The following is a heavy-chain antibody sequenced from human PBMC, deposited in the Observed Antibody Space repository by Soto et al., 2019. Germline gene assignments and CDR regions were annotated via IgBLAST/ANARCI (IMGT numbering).Heavy chain of an antibody. Sequence: SETLSLTCTVSGGSISSGGYYWSWIRQHPGKGLEWIGYIYYSGSTYYNPSLKSRVTISVDTSKNQFSLNLTSVTAADTAVYYCARPRTPYTMAAFDIWGQGTKVTVSS. J-gene: IGHJ3*02. CDR2: IYYSGST. V-gene: IGHV4-31*03. CDR1: GGSISSGGYY. CDR3: ARPRTPYTMAAFDI. D-gene: IGHD3-10*01.